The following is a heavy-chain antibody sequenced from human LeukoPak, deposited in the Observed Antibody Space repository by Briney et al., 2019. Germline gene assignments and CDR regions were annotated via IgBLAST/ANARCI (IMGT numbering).Heavy chain of an antibody. CDR1: GGTFSSYT. CDR2: IIPILGIA. D-gene: IGHD2-21*02. J-gene: IGHJ5*02. V-gene: IGHV1-69*04. CDR3: ARDLYCGGDCYSNWFDP. Sequence: SVKVSCKASGGTFSSYTISWVRQAPGQGLEWMGRIIPILGIANYAQKFQGRVTITADKSTNTAYMELSSLRSEDTAVYYCARDLYCGGDCYSNWFDPWGQGTLVTVSS.